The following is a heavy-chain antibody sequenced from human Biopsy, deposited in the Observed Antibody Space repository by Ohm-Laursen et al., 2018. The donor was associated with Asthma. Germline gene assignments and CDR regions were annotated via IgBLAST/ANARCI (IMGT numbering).Heavy chain of an antibody. Sequence: ASVKVSCKVSGYTFIHFAIHWVRQAPGQRLEWMGWINAGDGNTKYSQKFQGRVTITRDTSASTAYMDLRSLRSEDTAMYYCARTYYDFLTGQVNDAFALWGQGTLVTVSS. V-gene: IGHV1-3*01. J-gene: IGHJ3*01. CDR3: ARTYYDFLTGQVNDAFAL. D-gene: IGHD3-9*01. CDR2: INAGDGNT. CDR1: GYTFIHFA.